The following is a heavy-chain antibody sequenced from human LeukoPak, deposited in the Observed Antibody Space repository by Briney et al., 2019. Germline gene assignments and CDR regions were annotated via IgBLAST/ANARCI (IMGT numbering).Heavy chain of an antibody. CDR3: ARGFYSSSWYNYYYGMDV. J-gene: IGHJ6*02. V-gene: IGHV1-8*01. CDR1: GYTFTSYD. D-gene: IGHD6-13*01. CDR2: MNPNSGNT. Sequence: ASVKVSCKASGYTFTSYDINWVRQATGQGLEWMGWMNPNSGNTGYAQKFQGRVTMTRSTSISTAYMELSSLRSEDTAVYYCARGFYSSSWYNYYYGMDVWGQGTTVTVSS.